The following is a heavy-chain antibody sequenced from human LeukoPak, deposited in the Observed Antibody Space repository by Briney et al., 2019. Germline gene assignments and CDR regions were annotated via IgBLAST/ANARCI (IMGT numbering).Heavy chain of an antibody. D-gene: IGHD4-11*01. CDR1: GFTFSSYA. CDR3: ARDGEYSNKGGFDY. CDR2: ISSNGGST. V-gene: IGHV3-64*01. Sequence: GGSLRLSCAASGFTFSSYAMHWVRQAPGKGLEYVSAISSNGGSTYYANSVKGRFTISRDNSKNTLYLQMNSLRAEDTAVYSCARDGEYSNKGGFDYWGQGTLVTVSS. J-gene: IGHJ4*02.